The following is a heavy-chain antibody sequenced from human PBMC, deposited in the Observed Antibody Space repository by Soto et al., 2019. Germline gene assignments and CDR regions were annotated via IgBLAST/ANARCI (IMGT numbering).Heavy chain of an antibody. D-gene: IGHD3-16*02. Sequence: EVQLLESGGGLVQPGGSLRLSCSASGFTFSTYAMSWVRQAPRKGLEWVSLIGGSGASAYYADSVLGRFTISRDNAKNTLYLQMNTLRAEDTAVYHCAQFRKIPSGGVIAMGLDYWGQGTLVTVSS. CDR1: GFTFSTYA. V-gene: IGHV3-23*01. J-gene: IGHJ4*02. CDR3: AQFRKIPSGGVIAMGLDY. CDR2: IGGSGASA.